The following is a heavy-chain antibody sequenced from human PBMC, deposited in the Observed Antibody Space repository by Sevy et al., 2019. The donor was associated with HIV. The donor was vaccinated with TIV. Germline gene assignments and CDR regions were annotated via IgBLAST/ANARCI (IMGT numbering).Heavy chain of an antibody. D-gene: IGHD3-22*01. J-gene: IGHJ3*02. CDR2: IYHSGST. Sequence: SETLSLTCAVSGGSISSGGYSWSWIRQPPGKGLEWIGYIYHSGSTYYNPSLKSRVTISVDRSKNQFSLKLSSVTAADTAVYYCARMGAGVYYYDSSGYYTGAFDIWGQGTMVTVSS. CDR1: GGSISSGGYS. CDR3: ARMGAGVYYYDSSGYYTGAFDI. V-gene: IGHV4-30-2*01.